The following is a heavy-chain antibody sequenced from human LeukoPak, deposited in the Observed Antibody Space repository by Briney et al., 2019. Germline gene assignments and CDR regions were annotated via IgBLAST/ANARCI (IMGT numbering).Heavy chain of an antibody. CDR3: ARVGLLAFDI. CDR2: IHITGST. CDR1: GGSIGTYS. Sequence: SETLSLTCTVSGGSIGTYSWSWIRQPAGKGLEGIGRIHITGSTNYNPSLKSRVAMSLDTSKNQFFLKLNSLTAADTAVYYCARVGLLAFDIWGQGTMVTVSS. D-gene: IGHD2-21*02. J-gene: IGHJ3*02. V-gene: IGHV4-4*07.